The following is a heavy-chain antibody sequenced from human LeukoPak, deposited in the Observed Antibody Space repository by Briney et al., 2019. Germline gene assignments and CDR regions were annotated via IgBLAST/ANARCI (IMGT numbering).Heavy chain of an antibody. Sequence: SETLSLTCTVSGGSISSYYWSWVRHPAGKGLEWIGRIYTSGSTNYNPSLKSRVTMSVDTSKNQFSLKLSSVTAADTAVYYCARDYGYGGTMTYYYYGMDVWGQGTTVTGSS. CDR3: ARDYGYGGTMTYYYYGMDV. V-gene: IGHV4-4*07. CDR2: IYTSGST. CDR1: GGSISSYY. J-gene: IGHJ6*01. D-gene: IGHD4-23*01.